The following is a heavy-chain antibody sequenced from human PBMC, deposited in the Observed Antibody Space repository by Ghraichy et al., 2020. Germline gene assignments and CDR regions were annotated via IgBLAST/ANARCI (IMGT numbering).Heavy chain of an antibody. J-gene: IGHJ3*01. D-gene: IGHD3-3*01. CDR2: IKVDGGDK. CDR3: AREVTVFGVDDALDL. Sequence: GGSLRLSCAASGFTLGNFWMSWVRQAPGKGLEWVANIKVDGGDKYVDSVKGRFTISRDNGKNSLFLQMNSLRVEDTAVYYCAREVTVFGVDDALDLWGQGTVVTVSS. CDR1: GFTLGNFW. V-gene: IGHV3-7*01.